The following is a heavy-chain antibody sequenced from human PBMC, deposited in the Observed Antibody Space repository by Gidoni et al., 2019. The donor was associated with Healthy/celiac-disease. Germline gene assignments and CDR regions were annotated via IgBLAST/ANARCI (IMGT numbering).Heavy chain of an antibody. D-gene: IGHD6-13*01. V-gene: IGHV3-11*05. CDR1: GFPFSDYY. CDR2: ISSSSSYT. J-gene: IGHJ1*01. Sequence: QVQLVESGGGLVKPGGSLRPPCAASGFPFSDYYMSWIRQAPGKGLEWVSYISSSSSYTNYADSVKGRFTISRDNAKNSLYLQMNSLRAEDTAVYYCAGGSSSWYGYFQHWGQGTLVTVSS. CDR3: AGGSSSWYGYFQH.